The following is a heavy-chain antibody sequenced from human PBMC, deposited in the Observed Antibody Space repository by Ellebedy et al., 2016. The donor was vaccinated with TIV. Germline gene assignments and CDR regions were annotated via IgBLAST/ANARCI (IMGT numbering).Heavy chain of an antibody. CDR1: GGTFSSYV. CDR2: IIPIFGIP. V-gene: IGHV1-69*13. Sequence: AASVKVSCKASGGTFSSYVISWVRQAPGQGLAWMGGIIPIFGIPNHAQKFQGRVTISADESTSTAYMELSSLRSDDTAVYYCARLAAYTSGGEFNDYWGQGTLVTVSS. CDR3: ARLAAYTSGGEFNDY. J-gene: IGHJ4*02. D-gene: IGHD6-19*01.